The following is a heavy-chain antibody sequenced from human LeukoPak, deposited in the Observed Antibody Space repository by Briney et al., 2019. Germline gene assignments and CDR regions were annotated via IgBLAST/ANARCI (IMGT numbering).Heavy chain of an antibody. J-gene: IGHJ4*02. V-gene: IGHV4-4*02. Sequence: SGTLSLTCAVSGGSISSSNWWSWVRQPPGKGLEWIGEIYHSGTANYNPSLKSRVTISVDTSKNQFSLKLSSVTAADTAVYYCARHVIMITFGGVIVYYFDYWGQGTLVTVSS. CDR2: IYHSGTA. D-gene: IGHD3-16*02. CDR1: GGSISSSNW. CDR3: ARHVIMITFGGVIVYYFDY.